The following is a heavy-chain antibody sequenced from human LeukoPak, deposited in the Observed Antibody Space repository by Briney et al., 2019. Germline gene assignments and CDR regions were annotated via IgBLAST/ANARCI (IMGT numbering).Heavy chain of an antibody. Sequence: GGSLRLSCAASGFTFRSYAMHWVRQAPGKGLEWVAVISYDGSNKYYADSVKGRFTISRDNSKNTLYLQMNSLRAEDTAVYYCARDRIVLMVYAQYGDWGQGTLVTVSS. CDR2: ISYDGSNK. CDR3: ARDRIVLMVYAQYGD. J-gene: IGHJ4*02. V-gene: IGHV3-30-3*01. D-gene: IGHD2-8*01. CDR1: GFTFRSYA.